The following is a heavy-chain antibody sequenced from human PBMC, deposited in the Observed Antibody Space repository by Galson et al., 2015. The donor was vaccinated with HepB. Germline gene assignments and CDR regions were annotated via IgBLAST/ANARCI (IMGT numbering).Heavy chain of an antibody. V-gene: IGHV3-30*18. CDR2: TSNDGSNE. CDR1: GFTFSNYG. J-gene: IGHJ4*02. Sequence: SLRLSCAASGFTFSNYGMHWVRQAPGKGLEWLAVTSNDGSNEYYADSVKGRFTISRDNSKNTVSLQMNSLRDEDTAVYFCAKVSGGYCTTTNCQIPIDHWGQGALVTVSS. D-gene: IGHD2-2*01. CDR3: AKVSGGYCTTTNCQIPIDH.